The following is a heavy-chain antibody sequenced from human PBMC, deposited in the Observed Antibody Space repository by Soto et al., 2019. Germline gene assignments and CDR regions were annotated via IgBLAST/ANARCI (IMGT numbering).Heavy chain of an antibody. D-gene: IGHD6-6*01. CDR1: GGSISSGGYY. V-gene: IGHV4-31*03. CDR2: IYYSGST. J-gene: IGHJ6*02. CDR3: ARGGYSSSSGYGMDV. Sequence: QVQLQEWGPGLVKPSQTVSLTCTVSGGSISSGGYYWSWIRQHPGKGLEWIGYIYYSGSTYYNPSLKSRVTISVDTSKNQFSLKLSSVTAADTAVYYCARGGYSSSSGYGMDVWGQGTTVTVSS.